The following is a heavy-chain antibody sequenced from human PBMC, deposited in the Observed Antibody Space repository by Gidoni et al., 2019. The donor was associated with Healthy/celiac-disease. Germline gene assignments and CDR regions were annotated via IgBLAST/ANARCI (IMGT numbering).Heavy chain of an antibody. CDR3: ARGDGSGEYYYYYGMDV. V-gene: IGHV1-3*01. D-gene: IGHD2-15*01. CDR1: GYTFTSYA. J-gene: IGHJ6*02. CDR2: INAGNGNT. Sequence: QVQLVQSGAEVKKPGASVKVSCKASGYTFTSYAMHWVRQAPGQRLEWMGWINAGNGNTKYSQKFQGRVTITRDTSASTAYMELSSLRSEDTAVYYCARGDGSGEYYYYYGMDVWGQGTTVTVSS.